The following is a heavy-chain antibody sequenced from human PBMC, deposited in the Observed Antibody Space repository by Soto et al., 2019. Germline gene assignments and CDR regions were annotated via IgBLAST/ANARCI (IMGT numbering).Heavy chain of an antibody. CDR2: IYDDGDDL. V-gene: IGHV3-23*01. Sequence: GGSLRLSCPASGFTFSTYAMGWVRQAPGKGLEWVSTIYDDGDDLFYADSVSGRFSVSRDNSKSTLYLQMNSPRADDTAVYFCMRLDYGPDLRGQGTLVSVSS. D-gene: IGHD4-17*01. CDR1: GFTFSTYA. J-gene: IGHJ5*02. CDR3: MRLDYGPDL.